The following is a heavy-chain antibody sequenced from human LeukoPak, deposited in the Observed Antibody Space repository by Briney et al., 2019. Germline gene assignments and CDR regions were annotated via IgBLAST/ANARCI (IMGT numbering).Heavy chain of an antibody. CDR2: ISAYNGNT. Sequence: GASVKVSCKASGYTFTSYGISWVRQAPGQGLEWMGRISAYNGNTNYAQKLQGRVTMTTDKSTSTAYMEMRSLRSDDTAVYYCARAGGSVYYDSSGYYPHAFEIWGQGTMVTVSS. J-gene: IGHJ3*02. V-gene: IGHV1-18*01. CDR3: ARAGGSVYYDSSGYYPHAFEI. D-gene: IGHD3-22*01. CDR1: GYTFTSYG.